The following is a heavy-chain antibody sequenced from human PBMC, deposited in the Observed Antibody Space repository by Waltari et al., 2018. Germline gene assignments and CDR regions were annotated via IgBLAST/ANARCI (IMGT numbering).Heavy chain of an antibody. V-gene: IGHV3-74*03. CDR2: MKTDGTSI. J-gene: IGHJ4*02. Sequence: EVQLVESRGGLVQPGGSLRLSCAASGFSTDYWLDWVRQAPGKGLVWVSRMKTDGTSITYADSVKGRFTISRDSAKNTYYLQMNGLRAEDTAVYYCTTNPGYWGQGTLVTVSS. CDR1: GFSTDYW. CDR3: TTNPGY.